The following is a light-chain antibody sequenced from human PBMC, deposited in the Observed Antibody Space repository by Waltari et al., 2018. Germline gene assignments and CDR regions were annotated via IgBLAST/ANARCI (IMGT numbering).Light chain of an antibody. CDR2: QGS. CDR1: QTLLNTDGNVY. CDR3: MQGVRPWT. J-gene: IGKJ1*01. Sequence: DLVMTQSPVTLAVTLGQSASISCTSSQTLLNTDGNVYLNWFHQRPGQSPRRLIYQGSKRDSGVPDRFRGSGSHTDFTLTITRVEAEDVGVYFWMQGVRPWTFGQGTRVEIK. V-gene: IGKV2-30*01.